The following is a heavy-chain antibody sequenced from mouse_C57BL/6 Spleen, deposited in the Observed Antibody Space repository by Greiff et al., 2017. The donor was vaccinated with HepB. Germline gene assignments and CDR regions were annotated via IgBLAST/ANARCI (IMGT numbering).Heavy chain of an antibody. CDR3: ARWLLSYYAMDY. V-gene: IGHV5-4*03. CDR1: GFTFSSYA. D-gene: IGHD2-3*01. Sequence: EVKLVESGGGLVKPGGSLKLSCAASGFTFSSYAMSWVRQTPEKRLEWVATISDGGSYTYYPDNVKGRFTISRDNAKNNLYLQMSHLKSEDTAMYYCARWLLSYYAMDYWGQGTSVTVSS. J-gene: IGHJ4*01. CDR2: ISDGGSYT.